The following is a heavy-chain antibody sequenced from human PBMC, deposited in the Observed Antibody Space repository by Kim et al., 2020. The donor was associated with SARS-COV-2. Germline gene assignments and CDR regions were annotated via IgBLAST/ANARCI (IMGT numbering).Heavy chain of an antibody. CDR2: INAGNGNT. CDR3: AREDRGRVYYYGSGSYYKGDWFDP. CDR1: GYTFTSYA. V-gene: IGHV1-3*01. J-gene: IGHJ5*02. D-gene: IGHD3-10*01. Sequence: ASVKVSCKASGYTFTSYAMHWVRQAPGQRLEWMGWINAGNGNTKYSQKFQGRVTITRDTSASTAYMELSSLRSEDTAVYYCAREDRGRVYYYGSGSYYKGDWFDPWGQGTLVTVSS.